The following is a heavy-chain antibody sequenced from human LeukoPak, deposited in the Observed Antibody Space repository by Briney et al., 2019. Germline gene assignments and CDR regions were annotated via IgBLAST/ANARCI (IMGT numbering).Heavy chain of an antibody. CDR3: ARETPPYNYGPFDY. CDR2: ISTSSSYI. V-gene: IGHV3-21*01. D-gene: IGHD5-18*01. CDR1: GFTFSSYS. J-gene: IGHJ4*02. Sequence: PGGSLRLSCAASGFTFSSYSMNWVRQAPGKGLEWVSSISTSSSYIYYADSVKGRFTISRDNTKNSLYLQMNSLRAEDTAVYYCARETPPYNYGPFDYWGQGTLVTVSS.